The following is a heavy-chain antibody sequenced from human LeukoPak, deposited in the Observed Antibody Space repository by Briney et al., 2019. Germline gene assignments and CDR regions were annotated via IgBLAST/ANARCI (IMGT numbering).Heavy chain of an antibody. D-gene: IGHD3-3*01. CDR2: IYYSGST. J-gene: IGHJ4*02. Sequence: SETLSLTCTVSGGSISSYYWSWIRQPPGKGLEWIGYIYYSGSTNYNPSLKSRVTISVDTSKNQFSLKLSSVTAADTAVYYCARVSNDFWSGYIFDYWGQGTLVTVSS. CDR3: ARVSNDFWSGYIFDY. CDR1: GGSISSYY. V-gene: IGHV4-59*01.